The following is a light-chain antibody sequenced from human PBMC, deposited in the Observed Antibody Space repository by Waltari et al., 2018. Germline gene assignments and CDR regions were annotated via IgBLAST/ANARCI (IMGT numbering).Light chain of an antibody. CDR2: KDS. Sequence: SYELTQPPSVSVSPGQTARITCSGDALPKQYAYWYQQKPGQAPGLVIYKDSESPSGIPARFSGSSSGTTVTLTISGVQAEDEADYYCQSADSSGTYVVFGGGTKLTVL. J-gene: IGLJ2*01. CDR1: ALPKQY. CDR3: QSADSSGTYVV. V-gene: IGLV3-25*03.